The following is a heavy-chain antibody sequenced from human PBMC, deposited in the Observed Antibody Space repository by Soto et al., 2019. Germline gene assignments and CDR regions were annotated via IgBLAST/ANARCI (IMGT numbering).Heavy chain of an antibody. Sequence: GGSLKLSCAASGFTFISYWMSWVRQAPGKGLEWGTKIKLVGIDKYYVDSVKGRFTVSRDNAKNSLFLQMSSLIAEDTAVYYCVRGAPYGGSDYWGQGTLVTVSS. J-gene: IGHJ4*02. V-gene: IGHV3-7*01. CDR2: IKLVGIDK. CDR3: VRGAPYGGSDY. D-gene: IGHD3-16*01. CDR1: GFTFISYW.